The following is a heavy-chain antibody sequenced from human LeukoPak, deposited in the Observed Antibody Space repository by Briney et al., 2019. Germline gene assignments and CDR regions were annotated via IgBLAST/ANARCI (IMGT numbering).Heavy chain of an antibody. CDR2: IRSTGTTI. Sequence: GGSLRLSCTASGVTFSRHSMNWVRQAPGKGLEWVSHIRSTGTTIYYADSVKGRFTISRDNAKSSLYLQMNSLRAEDTAKYYCAGWVSALHRYFYYYGLDVWGQGTTVVVSS. J-gene: IGHJ6*02. D-gene: IGHD3-16*01. CDR1: GVTFSRHS. CDR3: AGWVSALHRYFYYYGLDV. V-gene: IGHV3-48*01.